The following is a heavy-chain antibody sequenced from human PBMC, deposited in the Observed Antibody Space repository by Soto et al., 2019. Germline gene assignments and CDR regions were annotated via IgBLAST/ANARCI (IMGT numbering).Heavy chain of an antibody. D-gene: IGHD3-22*01. CDR2: INPSAGST. CDR1: GYTFTSYY. V-gene: IGHV1-46*01. CDR3: ARGLISNCSRYYCDY. Sequence: ASVKVSCKASGYTFTSYYMHWVRQSHGQGLEWMGKINPSAGSTRNAQKFQSRVTMTRDTSTSTVYMELSSLRSDDSSLFYCARGLISNCSRYYCDYWGQGSLVTV. J-gene: IGHJ4*02.